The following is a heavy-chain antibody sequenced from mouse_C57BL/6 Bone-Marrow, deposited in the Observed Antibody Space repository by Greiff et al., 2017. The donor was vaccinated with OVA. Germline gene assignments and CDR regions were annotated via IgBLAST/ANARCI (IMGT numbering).Heavy chain of an antibody. CDR3: ARSDGYTRYFDV. Sequence: VKLQESGAELARPGASVKLSCKASGYTFTSYGISWVKQRTGQGLEWIGEIYPRSGNTYYNEKFKGKATLTADKSSSTAYMELRSLTSEDSAVYFCARSDGYTRYFDVWGTGTTVTVSS. CDR2: IYPRSGNT. CDR1: GYTFTSYG. J-gene: IGHJ1*03. V-gene: IGHV1-81*01. D-gene: IGHD2-3*01.